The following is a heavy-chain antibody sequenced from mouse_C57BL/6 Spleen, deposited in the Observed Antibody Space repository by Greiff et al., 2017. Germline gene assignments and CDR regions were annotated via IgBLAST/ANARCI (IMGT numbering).Heavy chain of an antibody. D-gene: IGHD2-4*01. V-gene: IGHV1-50*01. J-gene: IGHJ2*01. CDR2: IDPSDSYT. Sequence: QVQLQQPGAELVKPGASVKLSCKASGYTFTSYWMQWVKQRPGQGLEWIGEIDPSDSYTNYNQKFKGKATLTVDKSSSTAYMQLSSLTSEDSAVYYCARGDYDAYYFDYWGQGTTLTVSS. CDR1: GYTFTSYW. CDR3: ARGDYDAYYFDY.